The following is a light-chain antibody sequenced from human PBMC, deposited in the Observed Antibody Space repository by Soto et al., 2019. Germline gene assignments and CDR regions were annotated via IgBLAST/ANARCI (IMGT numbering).Light chain of an antibody. Sequence: QSALTQPPSASGSPGQSVTISCTGTSSDVGGYNYVSWYQQYSGKAPKLIVYEVNRRPSGVPDRFSGSKSGNTASLTDSGLQAEDEAHYHCSSYAGRDNWIFGGGTKLTVL. CDR3: SSYAGRDNWI. CDR2: EVN. J-gene: IGLJ2*01. CDR1: SSDVGGYNY. V-gene: IGLV2-8*01.